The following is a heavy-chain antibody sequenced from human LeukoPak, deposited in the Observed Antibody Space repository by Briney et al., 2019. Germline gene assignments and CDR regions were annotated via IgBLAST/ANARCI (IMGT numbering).Heavy chain of an antibody. D-gene: IGHD3-22*01. CDR1: GYSFTSYW. CDR2: IYPGDSDI. J-gene: IGHJ3*02. Sequence: GASLQISCKGSGYSFTSYWIGWVRQMPGKGLEWMGIIYPGDSDIRYSPSFQGQVTISADKSIRTAHLQWSSLKASDTAMYYCARHGDSSGYPAAFDIWGQGTMVTVSS. CDR3: ARHGDSSGYPAAFDI. V-gene: IGHV5-51*01.